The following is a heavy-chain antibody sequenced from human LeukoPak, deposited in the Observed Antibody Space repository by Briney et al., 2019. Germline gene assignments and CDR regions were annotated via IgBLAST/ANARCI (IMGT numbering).Heavy chain of an antibody. CDR2: ISYDGGNK. V-gene: IGHV3-30*04. D-gene: IGHD1-7*01. Sequence: PGGSLRLSCAPSGFTVSSHAMDWVRQPPGKGMGWVAFISYDGGNKNYADSVKGRFIISRDNSKNTLSLQMNSLRPEDTAVYYCARDAWNYDYFDDWGQGTLVTVSS. CDR3: ARDAWNYDYFDD. CDR1: GFTVSSHA. J-gene: IGHJ4*02.